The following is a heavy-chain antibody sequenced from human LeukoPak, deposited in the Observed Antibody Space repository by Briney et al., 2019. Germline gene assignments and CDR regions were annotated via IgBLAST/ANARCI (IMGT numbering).Heavy chain of an antibody. V-gene: IGHV4-39*01. D-gene: IGHD6-6*01. CDR3: ASRPRKGAFDI. Sequence: SETLSLTCTVSGGSISSSSYYWGWPREPPGKGLEWIRRIYYSGSTYYNPSLKSRVTISVDTSKNQFSLKLSSVTAADTAVYYCASRPRKGAFDIWGQGTMVTVSS. J-gene: IGHJ3*02. CDR1: GGSISSSSYY. CDR2: IYYSGST.